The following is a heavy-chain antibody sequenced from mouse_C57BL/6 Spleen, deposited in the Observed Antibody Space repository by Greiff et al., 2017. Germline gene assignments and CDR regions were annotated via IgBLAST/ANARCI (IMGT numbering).Heavy chain of an antibody. CDR1: GYTFTSYW. V-gene: IGHV1-55*01. CDR3: ARGTIYDGYWYYFDY. CDR2: IYPGSGST. D-gene: IGHD2-3*01. Sequence: VQLQQPGAELVKPGASVKMSCKASGYTFTSYWITWVKQRPGQGLEWIGDIYPGSGSTNYNEKFKSKATLTVDTSSSTAYMQLSSLTSEDSAVYYCARGTIYDGYWYYFDYWGQGTTLTVSS. J-gene: IGHJ2*01.